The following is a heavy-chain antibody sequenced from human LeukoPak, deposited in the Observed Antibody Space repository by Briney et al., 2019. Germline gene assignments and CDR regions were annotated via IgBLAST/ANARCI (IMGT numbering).Heavy chain of an antibody. D-gene: IGHD3-10*01. CDR1: GFTFSSYA. J-gene: IGHJ4*02. V-gene: IGHV3-30*04. CDR3: ARDPGFGKIPGYFDY. CDR2: ISYDGSNK. Sequence: GRSLRLSCAASGFTFSSYAMHWVRQAPGKGLEWVAVISYDGSNKYYADSVKGRFTISRDNSKNTLYLQMNSLRAEDTAVYYCARDPGFGKIPGYFDYWGQGTLVTVSS.